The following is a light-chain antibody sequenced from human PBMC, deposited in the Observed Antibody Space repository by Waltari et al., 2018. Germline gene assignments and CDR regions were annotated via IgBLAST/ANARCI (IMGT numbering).Light chain of an antibody. CDR1: SNDVGGFDY. Sequence: QSALTQPPSASGSPGQSVTISCTGSSNDVGGFDYVSWYQQQPVKAPQLIIHAVNKRPSGCPVRFSGSKSGTAAYLTVSGLQADDEGDYHCSSYGGSSTLVFGGGTKLTVL. CDR2: AVN. V-gene: IGLV2-8*01. CDR3: SSYGGSSTLV. J-gene: IGLJ2*01.